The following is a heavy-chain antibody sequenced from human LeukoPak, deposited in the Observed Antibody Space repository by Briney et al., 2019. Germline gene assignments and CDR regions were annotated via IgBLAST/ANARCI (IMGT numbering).Heavy chain of an antibody. D-gene: IGHD1-26*01. CDR3: AKDPRDAPPERVGADY. CDR1: GFTFSSYA. V-gene: IGHV3-23*01. J-gene: IGHJ4*02. Sequence: PGGSLRLSCAASGFTFSSYAMSWVRQAPGKGLEWVSAISGSGGSTYYADSVKGRFTISRDNSKNTLYLQMNSLRAEDTAVYYCAKDPRDAPPERVGADYWGQGTLVTVSS. CDR2: ISGSGGST.